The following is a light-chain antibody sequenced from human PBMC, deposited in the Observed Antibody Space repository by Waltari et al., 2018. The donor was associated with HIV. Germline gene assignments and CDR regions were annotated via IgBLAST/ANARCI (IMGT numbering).Light chain of an antibody. CDR1: TLNSNS. V-gene: IGLV2-14*03. CDR2: EGT. Sequence: QSALTQPASVSGSPGQSVTISCTGPTLNSNSVPWYQQHPAKAPKLIIFEGTYRPSGVSNRFSGSKSGNTASLTISGLQGEDEAHYYCSSYTASGSVIFGGGTNLTVL. J-gene: IGLJ2*01. CDR3: SSYTASGSVI.